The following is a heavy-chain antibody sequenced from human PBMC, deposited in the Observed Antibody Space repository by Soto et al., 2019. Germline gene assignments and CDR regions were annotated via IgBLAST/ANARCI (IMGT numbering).Heavy chain of an antibody. J-gene: IGHJ4*02. CDR3: ARWGTTGGLDV. Sequence: QVQLVESGGGVVQPGTSLRLSCVGSGFTFRSYVIHWVRQAPGKGLEWVALTSYDGSNNFYGDSVKGRFTISRHNSRNTVELQMDSLRLEDTALYYCARWGTTGGLDVWCQGTLVSVSS. D-gene: IGHD3-16*01. V-gene: IGHV3-30*03. CDR2: TSYDGSNN. CDR1: GFTFRSYV.